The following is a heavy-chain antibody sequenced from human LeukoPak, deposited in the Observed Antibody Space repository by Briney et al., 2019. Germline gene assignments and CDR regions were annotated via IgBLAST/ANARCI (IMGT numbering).Heavy chain of an antibody. J-gene: IGHJ6*03. CDR3: ARGLKGYCSGGSCYSYYYYYMDV. D-gene: IGHD2-15*01. Sequence: SETLSLTCTVSGYSISSGYYWGWIRQPPGKGLEWIGSIYHSGSTYYNPSLKSRVTISVDTSKNQFSLKLSSVTAADTAVYYCARGLKGYCSGGSCYSYYYYYMDVWGKGTTVTVSS. V-gene: IGHV4-38-2*02. CDR1: GYSISSGYY. CDR2: IYHSGST.